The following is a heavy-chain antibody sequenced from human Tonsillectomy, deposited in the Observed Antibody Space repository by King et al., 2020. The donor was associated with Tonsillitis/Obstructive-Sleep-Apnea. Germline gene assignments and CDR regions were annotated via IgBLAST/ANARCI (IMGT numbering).Heavy chain of an antibody. D-gene: IGHD1-26*01. J-gene: IGHJ4*02. Sequence: QLQESGPGLVKPSETLSLTCTVSGGSISSYYWSWIRQPPGKGLEWIGYIYYSGSTNYNPSLKSRVTISVDTSKNQFSLKLSSVTAADTAVYYCARAVRGSYLKYFDYWGQGTLVTVSS. V-gene: IGHV4-59*01. CDR3: ARAVRGSYLKYFDY. CDR2: IYYSGST. CDR1: GGSISSYY.